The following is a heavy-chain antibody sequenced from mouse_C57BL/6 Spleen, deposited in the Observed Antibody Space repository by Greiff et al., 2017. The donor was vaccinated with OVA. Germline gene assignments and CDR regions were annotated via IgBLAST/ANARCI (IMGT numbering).Heavy chain of an antibody. V-gene: IGHV1-64*01. CDR3: ARSRTGSPYYFDY. D-gene: IGHD4-1*01. J-gene: IGHJ2*01. Sequence: QVQLQQPGAELVKPGASVKLSCKASGYTFTSYWMHWVKQRPGQGLEWIGMIHPNSGSTNYNEKFKSKATLTVDKSSSTAYMQLSSLTSEDSAVYYCARSRTGSPYYFDYWGQGTTRTVSS. CDR2: IHPNSGST. CDR1: GYTFTSYW.